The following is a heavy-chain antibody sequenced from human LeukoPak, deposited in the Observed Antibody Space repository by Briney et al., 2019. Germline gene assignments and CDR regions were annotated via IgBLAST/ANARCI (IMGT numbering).Heavy chain of an antibody. CDR1: GYSISSNYY. D-gene: IGHD1-26*01. Sequence: SETLSLTCTVSGYSISSNYYWGWIRQPPGKGLEWIGNIYHSGTTYYNPSLKSRVTISVDTFKNQFSLKLSSVTAADTAVYYCARSIVGATTAFDIWGQGTMVTVSS. V-gene: IGHV4-38-2*02. CDR3: ARSIVGATTAFDI. J-gene: IGHJ3*02. CDR2: IYHSGTT.